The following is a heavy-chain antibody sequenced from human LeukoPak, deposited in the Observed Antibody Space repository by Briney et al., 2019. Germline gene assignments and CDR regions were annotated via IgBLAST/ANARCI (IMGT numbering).Heavy chain of an antibody. CDR2: INHSGST. V-gene: IGHV4-34*01. CDR3: ARKCSSTSCYHY. J-gene: IGHJ4*02. Sequence: SETLSLTCAVYGGSFSGYYWSWIRQPPGKGLEWIGEINHSGSTNYNPSLKSRVTISVDTSKNQFSLKLSSVTAADTAVYYCARKCSSTSCYHYWGQGTLVTVSS. CDR1: GGSFSGYY. D-gene: IGHD2-2*01.